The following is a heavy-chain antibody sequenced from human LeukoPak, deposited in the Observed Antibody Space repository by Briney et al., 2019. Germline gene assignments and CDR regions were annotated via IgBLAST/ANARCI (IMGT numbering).Heavy chain of an antibody. CDR3: TTDRGDYGSGSYETYYYYMDV. CDR2: IKSKTDGGTT. J-gene: IGHJ6*03. V-gene: IGHV3-15*01. Sequence: GGSLRLSCAASGFTFSNAWMSWVRQAPGKGLEWVGRIKSKTDGGTTDYAAPVKGRFTISRDDSKNTLYLQMNSLKTEDTAVYHCTTDRGDYGSGSYETYYYYMDVWGKGTTVTVSS. CDR1: GFTFSNAW. D-gene: IGHD3-10*01.